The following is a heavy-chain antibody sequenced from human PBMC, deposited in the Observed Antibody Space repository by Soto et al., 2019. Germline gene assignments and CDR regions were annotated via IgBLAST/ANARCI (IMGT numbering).Heavy chain of an antibody. Sequence: QVQLVQSGAEVKKPGASVKVSCKASGYTFTSYAFSWVRQAPGQGLEGMGWISVYNGNTKYAQKLQGRVTMTTDTATNTSDMELRSLRSDDTAVYYCARDSPPLDYWGQGTLVTVSS. V-gene: IGHV1-18*01. CDR3: ARDSPPLDY. CDR1: GYTFTSYA. D-gene: IGHD3-3*01. CDR2: ISVYNGNT. J-gene: IGHJ4*02.